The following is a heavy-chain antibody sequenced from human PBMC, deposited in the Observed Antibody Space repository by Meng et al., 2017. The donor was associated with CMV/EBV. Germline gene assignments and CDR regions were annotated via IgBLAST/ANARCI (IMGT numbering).Heavy chain of an antibody. J-gene: IGHJ4*02. CDR3: ARGHGSGSYGYL. V-gene: IGHV3-30*04. Sequence: GESLKISCAASGFTFSSYAMHWVRQAPGKGLEWVAVISYDGSNKYYADSVKGRFTISRDNSKNTLYLQMNSLRAEDTAVYYCARGHGSGSYGYLWGQGTLVTVSS. CDR2: ISYDGSNK. D-gene: IGHD3-10*01. CDR1: GFTFSSYA.